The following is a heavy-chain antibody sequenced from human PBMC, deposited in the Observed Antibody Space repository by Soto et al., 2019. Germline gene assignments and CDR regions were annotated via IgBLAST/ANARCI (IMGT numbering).Heavy chain of an antibody. CDR2: VDHNGVT. CDR3: ARLTVAKVRTGPDY. D-gene: IGHD4-17*01. J-gene: IGHJ4*02. Sequence: QVQLQQWGAGLVKPSETLSLTCTVDGGYFTGYFWTWIRQPPGKGLEWIGEVDHNGVTNYNPSLKSRVTISLDTSKKRFSLRLTSVTAADTSIYFCARLTVAKVRTGPDYWGQGALVTVSS. CDR1: GGYFTGYF. V-gene: IGHV4-34*01.